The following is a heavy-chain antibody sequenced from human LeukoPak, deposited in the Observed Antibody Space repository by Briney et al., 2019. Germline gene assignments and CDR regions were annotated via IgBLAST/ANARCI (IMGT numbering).Heavy chain of an antibody. CDR2: INAGNGNT. J-gene: IGHJ5*02. Sequence: ASVKVSCKASGYTFTSYAMHWVRQAPGQRLEWMGWINAGNGNTKYSQKFQGRATITRDTSASTAYMELSSLRSEDTAVCYCARGRGYYYGSGSYFSHWFDPWGQGTLVTVSS. V-gene: IGHV1-3*01. D-gene: IGHD3-10*01. CDR3: ARGRGYYYGSGSYFSHWFDP. CDR1: GYTFTSYA.